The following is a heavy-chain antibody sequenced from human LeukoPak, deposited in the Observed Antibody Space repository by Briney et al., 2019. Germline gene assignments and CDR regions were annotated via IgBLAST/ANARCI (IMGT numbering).Heavy chain of an antibody. CDR2: ISYDGSNK. J-gene: IGHJ5*02. CDR1: GFTFSSYA. Sequence: GGSLRLSCAASGFTFSSYAMHWVRQAPGKGLEWVAVISYDGSNKYYADSVKGRFTISRDNSKNTLYLQMNSLRAEDTAVYYCARGGFRFFAHWGQGTLVTVSS. CDR3: ARGGFRFFAH. D-gene: IGHD2-15*01. V-gene: IGHV3-30-3*01.